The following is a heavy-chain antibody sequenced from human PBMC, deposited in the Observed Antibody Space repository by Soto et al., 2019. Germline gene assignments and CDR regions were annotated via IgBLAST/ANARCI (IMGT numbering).Heavy chain of an antibody. CDR2: INPNSGGT. Sequence: EASVKVSCKASGYTFSGYYMHWVRQAPGQGLEWMGWINPNSGGTNYAQKFQGRVTMTRDTSISTAYMELSRLRSDDTAVYYCARENWNYVYFDYWGQGTLVTVSS. D-gene: IGHD1-7*01. J-gene: IGHJ4*02. CDR3: ARENWNYVYFDY. V-gene: IGHV1-2*02. CDR1: GYTFSGYY.